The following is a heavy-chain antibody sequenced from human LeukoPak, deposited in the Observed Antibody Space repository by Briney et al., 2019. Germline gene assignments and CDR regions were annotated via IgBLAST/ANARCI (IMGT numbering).Heavy chain of an antibody. V-gene: IGHV3-21*01. CDR2: ISSSGTYI. CDR1: GFTFSNYN. CDR3: ASMPGILATIDDDH. Sequence: GGSLRLSCAASGFTFSNYNMNWVRQAPGKGLEWVSSISSSGTYIYYADSVKGRFTISRDKDKNSLYLQMNSLRAEDTAVYYCASMPGILATIDDDHWGQGTLVTVSS. D-gene: IGHD5-12*01. J-gene: IGHJ4*02.